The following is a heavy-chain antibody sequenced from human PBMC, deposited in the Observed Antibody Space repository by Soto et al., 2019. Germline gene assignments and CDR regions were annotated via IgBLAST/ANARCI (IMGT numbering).Heavy chain of an antibody. V-gene: IGHV3-23*01. CDR3: AQGGYTSGWYLALAT. CDR2: LTASDTNT. D-gene: IGHD6-19*01. Sequence: EVQLLESGGGLVQPGGSLRLSCAASGFTFDNYAMTWVRQAPGKGLEWVSALTASDTNTHYADSVKDRFVIFRDNSKNTLYLQMHRLTAADTAIYFCAQGGYTSGWYLALATWGQGTLVTVSS. J-gene: IGHJ5*02. CDR1: GFTFDNYA.